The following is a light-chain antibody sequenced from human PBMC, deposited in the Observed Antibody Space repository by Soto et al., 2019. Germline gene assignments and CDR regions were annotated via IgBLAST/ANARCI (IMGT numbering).Light chain of an antibody. CDR2: DVS. Sequence: QSVLTQPASVSGSPGQSITISCSGTSSDIGGYNYVSWYQQHPGKAPRVMIYDVSNRPSGVSDRFSGSKSGNTATLTISGLQAEDEADYYCCSYTSDNTYVFASGTKLTVL. CDR3: CSYTSDNTYV. CDR1: SSDIGGYNY. V-gene: IGLV2-14*03. J-gene: IGLJ1*01.